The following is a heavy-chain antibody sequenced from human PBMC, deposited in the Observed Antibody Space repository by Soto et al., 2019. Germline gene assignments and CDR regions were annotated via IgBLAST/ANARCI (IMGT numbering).Heavy chain of an antibody. J-gene: IGHJ5*02. CDR1: GGSFRNYY. CDR3: QRAERFPRSWFDP. Sequence: SETLSLTCGVYGGSFRNYYWIWVRQPPGKGLEWIGEVNHSGEATYNPSLQSRITISLDTSNNQFSLKITSVTAADTAMYFCQRAERFPRSWFDPWDQGTQVTVSS. V-gene: IGHV4-34*01. D-gene: IGHD6-25*01. CDR2: VNHSGEA.